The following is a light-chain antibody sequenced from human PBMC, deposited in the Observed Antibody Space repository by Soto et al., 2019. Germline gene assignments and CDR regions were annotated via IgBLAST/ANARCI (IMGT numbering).Light chain of an antibody. CDR2: EGS. Sequence: QSALTQPASVSGSPGQSITISCTGTSSDVGSYNLVSWYQQHPGKAPKLMIYEGSKRPSGVSNRFSGSKSGNTASLTISGLQAEDEAEDYCCSYAVSSTYVFGTGTKVTVL. J-gene: IGLJ1*01. V-gene: IGLV2-23*01. CDR3: CSYAVSSTYV. CDR1: SSDVGSYNL.